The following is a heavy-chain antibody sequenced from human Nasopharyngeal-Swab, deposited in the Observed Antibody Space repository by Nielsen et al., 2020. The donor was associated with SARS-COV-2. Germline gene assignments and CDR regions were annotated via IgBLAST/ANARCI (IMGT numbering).Heavy chain of an antibody. CDR2: ISDSAGAT. CDR3: AKVKHIVTTPRDFDY. J-gene: IGHJ4*02. V-gene: IGHV3-23*01. D-gene: IGHD5-12*01. Sequence: VRQMPGKGLVWVSAISDSAGATYYADSGTGRFTVSRANSKNTVYLQMNRLRAEDAAVYYCAKVKHIVTTPRDFDYWGQGTPVTVSS.